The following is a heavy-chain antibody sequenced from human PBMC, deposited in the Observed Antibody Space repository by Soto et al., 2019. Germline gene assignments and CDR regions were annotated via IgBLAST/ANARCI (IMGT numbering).Heavy chain of an antibody. Sequence: ETLSLTCTVSGGSISSSSYYWGWIRQPPGKGLEWIGSIYYSGSTYYNPSLKSRVTISVDTSKNQFSLKLSSVTAADTAVYYCARSVNYYGSGSYYKATKFDPWGQGTLVTVSS. V-gene: IGHV4-39*01. CDR1: GGSISSSSYY. CDR2: IYYSGST. D-gene: IGHD3-10*01. J-gene: IGHJ5*02. CDR3: ARSVNYYGSGSYYKATKFDP.